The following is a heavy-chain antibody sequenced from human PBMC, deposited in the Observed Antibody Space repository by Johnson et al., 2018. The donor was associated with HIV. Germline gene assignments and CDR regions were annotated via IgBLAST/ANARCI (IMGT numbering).Heavy chain of an antibody. Sequence: VQLVESGGGLVQPGGSLKLSCAASGFTFSDHWMYWVRQAPGKGLVWVSAISGSGGSTYYADSVKGRFTISRDKSKNTLYLQMNSLRAEDTAVYYCAKVSGGVIRDFDIWGQGTMVIVTS. CDR2: ISGSGGST. CDR1: GFTFSDHW. J-gene: IGHJ3*02. V-gene: IGHV3-23*04. D-gene: IGHD3-16*02. CDR3: AKVSGGVIRDFDI.